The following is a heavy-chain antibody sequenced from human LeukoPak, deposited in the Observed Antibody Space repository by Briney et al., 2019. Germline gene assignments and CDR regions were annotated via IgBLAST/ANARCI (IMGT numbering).Heavy chain of an antibody. CDR3: TKEFCGSRAACAGGSYYDF. CDR2: MGVTGDT. Sequence: SGGSLRLSCAASGFNFSKGDFHWVGQAPPKGLKGVAGMGVTGDTYYADSVKARFTISREDAANSLFLQMRSLGAGDTALYYSTKEFCGSRAACAGGSYYDFWGRGALVTVSS. D-gene: IGHD2-15*01. J-gene: IGHJ2*01. CDR1: GFNFSKGD. V-gene: IGHV3-13*01.